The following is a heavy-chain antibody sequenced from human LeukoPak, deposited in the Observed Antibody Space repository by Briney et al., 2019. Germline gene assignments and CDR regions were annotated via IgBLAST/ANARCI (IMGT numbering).Heavy chain of an antibody. Sequence: GGSLRPSCAASGFSFSSYEMNWVRQAPGKGLEWVSYISSSGSTIYYADSVKGRFTISRDNAKNSLYLQMNSLRAEDTAVYYCARDINVYYYGMDVWGQGTTVTVSS. CDR3: ARDINVYYYGMDV. J-gene: IGHJ6*02. CDR1: GFSFSSYE. V-gene: IGHV3-48*03. CDR2: ISSSGSTI.